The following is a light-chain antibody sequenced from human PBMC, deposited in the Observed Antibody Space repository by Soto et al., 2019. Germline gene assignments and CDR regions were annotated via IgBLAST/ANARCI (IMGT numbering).Light chain of an antibody. CDR2: DVS. CDR3: SSYTSSGNMV. V-gene: IGLV2-14*01. J-gene: IGLJ3*02. Sequence: QSVLTQPASVSGSPGQSITISCTGTSSDVGGYNYVSWYQQHPGKAPKLMIYDVSNRPSGVSNRFSGSKSGNTASLTISGLQAEDEADYYCSSYTSSGNMVFGGGTQLTVL. CDR1: SSDVGGYNY.